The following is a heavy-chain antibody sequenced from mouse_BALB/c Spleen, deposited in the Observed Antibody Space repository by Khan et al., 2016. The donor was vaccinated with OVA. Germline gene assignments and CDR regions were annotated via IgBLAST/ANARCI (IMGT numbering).Heavy chain of an antibody. CDR3: ERKGTAAAY. J-gene: IGHJ2*01. V-gene: IGHV1-4*01. CDR2: INPSSGYT. CDR1: GYTFTSYT. D-gene: IGHD3-1*01. Sequence: QVQLQQSGAELVKPGASVKMSCKASGYTFTSYTMHWVNQRLGQGLDWMGYINPSSGYTKYNQKSKDKATFTADKSPSTAYMQLSILTSEDSAGYYCERKGTAAAYWGQGTTLTVSS.